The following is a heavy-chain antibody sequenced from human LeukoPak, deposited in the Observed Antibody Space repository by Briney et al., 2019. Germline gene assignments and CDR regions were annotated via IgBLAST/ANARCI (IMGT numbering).Heavy chain of an antibody. CDR1: GFTFSSYT. Sequence: KPGGSLRLSCAASGFTFSSYTMNWVRQAPGKGLEWVSSITSSSSYIYYADSVKGRFTISRDNAKNSLYLQMNSLRAEDTAVYYCARHVVAVGFDYWGQGTLVTVSS. CDR2: ITSSSSYI. CDR3: ARHVVAVGFDY. J-gene: IGHJ4*02. V-gene: IGHV3-21*01. D-gene: IGHD3-22*01.